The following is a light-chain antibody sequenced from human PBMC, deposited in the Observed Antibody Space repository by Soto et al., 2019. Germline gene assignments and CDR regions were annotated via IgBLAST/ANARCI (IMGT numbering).Light chain of an antibody. CDR3: QSYDSSLSGYVV. Sequence: QSVLTQPPSVSGAPGQRVTFSCTGSSSNIGAGFDVHWYQQLPGTAPKLLIYGNNNRPSGVPDRFSGSKSGTAASLAITGLQAEDEADYYCQSYDSSLSGYVVFGGGTKLTVL. CDR2: GNN. J-gene: IGLJ2*01. CDR1: SSNIGAGFD. V-gene: IGLV1-40*01.